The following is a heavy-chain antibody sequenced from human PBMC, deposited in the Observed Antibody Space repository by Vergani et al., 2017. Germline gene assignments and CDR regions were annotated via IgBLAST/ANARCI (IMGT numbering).Heavy chain of an antibody. V-gene: IGHV3-21*01. D-gene: IGHD3-22*01. Sequence: EVQLLESGGGLVQPGGSLRLSCAASGFTFSSYAMSWVRQAPGKGLEWVSAISSSSSYIYYADSVKGRFTISRDNAKNSLYLQMNSLRAEDTAVYYCARDSLSLDYYDSSGPISNWGQGTLVTVSS. CDR3: ARDSLSLDYYDSSGPISN. CDR2: ISSSSSYI. CDR1: GFTFSSYA. J-gene: IGHJ4*02.